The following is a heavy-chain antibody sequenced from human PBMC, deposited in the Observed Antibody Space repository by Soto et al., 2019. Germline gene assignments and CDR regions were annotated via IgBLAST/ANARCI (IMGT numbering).Heavy chain of an antibody. CDR1: GGSFSGYY. D-gene: IGHD3-16*02. J-gene: IGHJ4*02. V-gene: IGHV4-34*01. CDR2: INHSGST. Sequence: SETLSLTCAVCGGSFSGYYWSWIRQPPGKGLEWIGEINHSGSTNYNPSLKSRVTISVDTSKNQFSLKLSSVTAADTAVYYCARVSVWGSYRYRFDHWGQGTLVTVSS. CDR3: ARVSVWGSYRYRFDH.